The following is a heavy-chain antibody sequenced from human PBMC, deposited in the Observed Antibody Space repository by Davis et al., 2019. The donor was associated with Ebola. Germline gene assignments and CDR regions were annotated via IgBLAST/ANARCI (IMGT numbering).Heavy chain of an antibody. CDR3: ARGQNGPVGS. D-gene: IGHD2-8*01. Sequence: PSETLSPTCAVSGGSISSGGYCWSWIRQPPGKGREWIGYIYHSGSTNSNPSLKSRVTISVDTSKNQFSLKLSSVTAADTAVYYCARGQNGPVGSWGQGTLVTVPS. J-gene: IGHJ5*01. CDR1: GGSISSGGYC. V-gene: IGHV4-30-2*01. CDR2: IYHSGST.